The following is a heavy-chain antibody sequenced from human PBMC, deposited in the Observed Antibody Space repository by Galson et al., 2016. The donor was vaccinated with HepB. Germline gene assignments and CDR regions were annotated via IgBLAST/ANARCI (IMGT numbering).Heavy chain of an antibody. V-gene: IGHV3-23*01. J-gene: IGHJ4*02. CDR2: ISGSGASA. D-gene: IGHD3-9*01. CDR3: ARYWYYSILSGYYPYFDD. CDR1: EFTFSSYA. Sequence: SLRLSCAASEFTFSSYAMSWVRQTPGKGLEWVSIISGSGASANYADPVKGRFTISRDNSKNTLYLQMNSLRAEDTAVYYCARYWYYSILSGYYPYFDDWGQGTLVTVSS.